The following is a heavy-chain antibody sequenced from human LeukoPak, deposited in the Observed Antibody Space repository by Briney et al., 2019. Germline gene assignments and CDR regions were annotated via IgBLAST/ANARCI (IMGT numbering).Heavy chain of an antibody. Sequence: GTSLRLSCAGSGFLFSSYVMHWVRQAPGKGLEWVAAISHDETYKYYADSLRGRVTTSRDNSKNTLYLQMHSLRADDTAIYYCARDRDWLLYDYWGQGTLVTVSS. CDR2: ISHDETYK. CDR1: GFLFSSYV. J-gene: IGHJ4*02. V-gene: IGHV3-33*01. CDR3: ARDRDWLLYDY. D-gene: IGHD3-9*01.